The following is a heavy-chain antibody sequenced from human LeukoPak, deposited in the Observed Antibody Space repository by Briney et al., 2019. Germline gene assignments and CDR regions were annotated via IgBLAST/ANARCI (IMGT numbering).Heavy chain of an antibody. J-gene: IGHJ4*02. Sequence: GGSLRLSCAASGFTFSSYGMHWVRQAPGKGLEWVAFIRYDGSNKYYADSVKGRFTISRDNSKNTLYLQMNSLRAEDTAVYYCAKDLSEVGYCSSTSCYTYYWGQGTLVTVSS. D-gene: IGHD2-2*02. CDR1: GFTFSSYG. V-gene: IGHV3-30*02. CDR2: IRYDGSNK. CDR3: AKDLSEVGYCSSTSCYTYY.